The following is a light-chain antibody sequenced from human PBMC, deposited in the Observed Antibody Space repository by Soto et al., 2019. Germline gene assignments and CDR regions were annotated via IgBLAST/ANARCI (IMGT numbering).Light chain of an antibody. J-gene: IGKJ2*01. CDR3: PQSYSTPYT. V-gene: IGKV1-39*01. Sequence: DIQMTQSPSSLSASLEDRVIITCRASQSISNHLNWYQLKPGKAPKLLIFAASSLQSGVPSRFSGSRSGPDLTLTISSLQPEDFATYYCPQSYSTPYTFGQGTKVDIX. CDR2: AAS. CDR1: QSISNH.